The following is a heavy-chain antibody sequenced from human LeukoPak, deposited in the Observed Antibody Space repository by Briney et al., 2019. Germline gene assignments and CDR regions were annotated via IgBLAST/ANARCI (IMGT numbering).Heavy chain of an antibody. CDR3: ARKWELSPYYFDY. D-gene: IGHD1-26*01. CDR1: GGSFSGYY. V-gene: IGHV4-34*01. J-gene: IGHJ4*02. CDR2: INHSGST. Sequence: PSETLSLTCAVSGGSFSGYYWSWIRQPPGKGLGWIGEINHSGSTNYNPSLTSRVTISEDTSKNQFSLKLSSVTAAETAVYYCARKWELSPYYFDYWGQGTLVTVSS.